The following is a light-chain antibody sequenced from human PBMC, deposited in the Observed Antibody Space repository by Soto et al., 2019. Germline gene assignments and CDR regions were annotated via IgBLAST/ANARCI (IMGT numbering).Light chain of an antibody. Sequence: QSALTQSASVSGSPGQSITISCTGTSGDIGSYTYVSWYQQYPGKAPKLLISEVTNRPSGVSNRFSGSKSGNTASLTISGLQAEDEAHYYCSSYTTNSPPVVFGGGTQLTVL. V-gene: IGLV2-14*01. CDR1: SGDIGSYTY. J-gene: IGLJ2*01. CDR2: EVT. CDR3: SSYTTNSPPVV.